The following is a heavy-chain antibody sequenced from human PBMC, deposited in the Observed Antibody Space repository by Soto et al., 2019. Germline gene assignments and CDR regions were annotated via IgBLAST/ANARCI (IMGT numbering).Heavy chain of an antibody. CDR1: GYTFTSYD. D-gene: IGHD4-17*01. V-gene: IGHV1-8*01. J-gene: IGHJ6*02. CDR2: MNPNSGNT. CDR3: AKDSTVTTRKPRAYYYYGMDV. Sequence: QVQLVQSGAEVKKPGASVKVSCKASGYTFTSYDINWVRQATGQGLEWMGWMNPNSGNTGYAQKFQGRVTMTRNTSISTAYMELSSLRSEDTAVYYCAKDSTVTTRKPRAYYYYGMDVWGQGTTVTVSS.